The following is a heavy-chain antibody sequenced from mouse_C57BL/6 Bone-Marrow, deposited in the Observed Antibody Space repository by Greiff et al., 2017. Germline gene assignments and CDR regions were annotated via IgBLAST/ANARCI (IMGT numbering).Heavy chain of an antibody. CDR2: IHPNSGST. Sequence: QVQLKQPGAELVKPGASVKLSCKASGYTFTSYWMHWVKQRPGQGLEWIGMIHPNSGSTNYNEKFKSKATLTVDKSSSTAYMQLSSLTSEDSAVYYCARGDYDRFYFDYWGQGTTLTVSS. V-gene: IGHV1-64*01. CDR3: ARGDYDRFYFDY. D-gene: IGHD2-4*01. J-gene: IGHJ2*01. CDR1: GYTFTSYW.